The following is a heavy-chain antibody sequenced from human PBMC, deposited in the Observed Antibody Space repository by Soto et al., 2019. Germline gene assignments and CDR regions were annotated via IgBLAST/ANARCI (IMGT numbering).Heavy chain of an antibody. J-gene: IGHJ4*02. CDR2: ISAYSGNI. V-gene: IGHV1-18*01. D-gene: IGHD2-15*01. Sequence: QVQLVQSGADVKKPGASVKVSCKTSGYTFTSYGTSWVRQVPGQGLEWMGWISAYSGNINYAQKFQDRVTMSTDTSTSTAYMELRSLRSDDTAVYYCARDCSGATCSFNYWGQGTLVTVSS. CDR3: ARDCSGATCSFNY. CDR1: GYTFTSYG.